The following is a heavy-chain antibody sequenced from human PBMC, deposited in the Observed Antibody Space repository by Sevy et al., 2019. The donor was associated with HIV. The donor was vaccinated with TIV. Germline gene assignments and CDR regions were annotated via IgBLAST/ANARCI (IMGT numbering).Heavy chain of an antibody. V-gene: IGHV3-48*01. Sequence: GGSLRLSCAASGFPFSSYGMRWVRQAPGKGLEWVSNFSLGGNNIKYADSVQGRLTISRDNDKNSLYLEMNSLRAEDTAIYYCARVPSIYPSAYWGQGTLVTVSS. CDR1: GFPFSSYG. D-gene: IGHD3-16*01. CDR2: FSLGGNNI. CDR3: ARVPSIYPSAY. J-gene: IGHJ4*02.